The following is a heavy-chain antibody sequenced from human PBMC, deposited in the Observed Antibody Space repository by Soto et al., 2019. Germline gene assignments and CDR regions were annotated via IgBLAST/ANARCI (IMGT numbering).Heavy chain of an antibody. D-gene: IGHD3-3*01. Sequence: QPGGSLRLSCAASGFTFSSYWMSWVRQAPGKGLEWVANIKQDGSEKYYVDSVKGRFTISRDNAKNSLYLQMNSLRAEDTAVYYCARGLFWSGYYSAPGYGMDVWGQGTTVTVSS. CDR1: GFTFSSYW. CDR3: ARGLFWSGYYSAPGYGMDV. CDR2: IKQDGSEK. V-gene: IGHV3-7*03. J-gene: IGHJ6*02.